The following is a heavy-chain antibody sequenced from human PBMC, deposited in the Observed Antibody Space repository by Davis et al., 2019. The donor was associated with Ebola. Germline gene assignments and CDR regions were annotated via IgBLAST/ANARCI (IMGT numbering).Heavy chain of an antibody. CDR1: GFTFSLFA. D-gene: IGHD2-15*01. CDR3: ARDIGYSDGWPDYYYYGMDV. J-gene: IGHJ6*02. Sequence: GGSLRLSCAASGFTFSLFAMHWVRQAPGKGLEWVAVVSYDGRHKHYADSVKGRFTISRDNSKNTLNLQMNSLRAEDTAVYYCARDIGYSDGWPDYYYYGMDVWGQGTTVTVSS. CDR2: VSYDGRHK. V-gene: IGHV3-30*04.